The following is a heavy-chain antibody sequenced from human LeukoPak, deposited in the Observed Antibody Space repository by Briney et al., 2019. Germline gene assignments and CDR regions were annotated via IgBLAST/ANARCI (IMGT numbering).Heavy chain of an antibody. Sequence: PSETLSLTCTVAGGYITTYYWTWIRQTPGKGLEWIGYIYYGGSTNYNPSLNSRVTISVDTSKSQISLNLSSVTAADTATYYCARATFYFYMDVWGKGTTVIVSS. CDR3: ARATFYFYMDV. J-gene: IGHJ6*03. CDR1: GGYITTYY. V-gene: IGHV4-59*01. CDR2: IYYGGST.